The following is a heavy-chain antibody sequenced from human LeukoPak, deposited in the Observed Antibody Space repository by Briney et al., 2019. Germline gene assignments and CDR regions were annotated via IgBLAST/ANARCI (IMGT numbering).Heavy chain of an antibody. V-gene: IGHV3-9*01. CDR2: ISWNSRSI. Sequence: GGSLRLSCAASGFTFDDYAMHWVRQAPGKGLEWVSGISWNSRSIGYADSVKGRFTISRDNAKNSLYLQMNSLRAEDTAVYYCARVGYFGSGNYYNDRGAFDYWGQGTLVTVSS. D-gene: IGHD3-10*01. CDR1: GFTFDDYA. J-gene: IGHJ4*02. CDR3: ARVGYFGSGNYYNDRGAFDY.